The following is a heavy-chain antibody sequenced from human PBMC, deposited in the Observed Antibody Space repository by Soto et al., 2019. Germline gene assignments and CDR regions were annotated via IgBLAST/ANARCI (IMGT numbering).Heavy chain of an antibody. J-gene: IGHJ4*02. Sequence: SETLSLTCTVSGDSISSSNYYWRWIRQPPGKGLEWIGSIYYSGSTYYNPSLTSRVTISVDTSKNQFSLKLSSVTAADTAVYYCARPGMTGTASPFAYWGQGTLVTVSS. D-gene: IGHD1-20*01. CDR1: GDSISSSNYY. CDR3: ARPGMTGTASPFAY. V-gene: IGHV4-39*01. CDR2: IYYSGST.